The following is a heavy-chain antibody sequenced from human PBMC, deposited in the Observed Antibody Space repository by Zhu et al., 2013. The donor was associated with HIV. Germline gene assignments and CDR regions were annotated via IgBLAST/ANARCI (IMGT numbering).Heavy chain of an antibody. CDR1: GYIFTNYE. Sequence: QVQLVQSGAEVKKPGASVKVSCKTSGYIFTNYEINWVRQAPGQGLEWMGWMNPSSGKTAYAQNFQGRVTMTRNTSISTAYMELSSLRSEDTAVYYCARFLTARRRYYYYGLDVWGQGTTVTVSS. CDR2: MNPSSGKT. D-gene: IGHD6-6*01. CDR3: ARFLTARRRYYYYGLDV. V-gene: IGHV1-8*01. J-gene: IGHJ6*01.